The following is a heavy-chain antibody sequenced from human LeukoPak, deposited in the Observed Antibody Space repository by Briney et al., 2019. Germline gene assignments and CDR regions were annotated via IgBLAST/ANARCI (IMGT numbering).Heavy chain of an antibody. J-gene: IGHJ4*01. D-gene: IGHD3-16*01. Sequence: PSETLSLTCTVSGGSISGNYYWGWIRQPPGEGLEWIGSIFYTGKSNNNPSLKTRVTVSVDTSKNQFFLKVTSVTVADTAVYFCARLGDVEVNGGTLDYWGRGTLVTVSS. CDR1: GGSISGNYY. V-gene: IGHV4-39*01. CDR3: ARLGDVEVNGGTLDY. CDR2: IFYTGKS.